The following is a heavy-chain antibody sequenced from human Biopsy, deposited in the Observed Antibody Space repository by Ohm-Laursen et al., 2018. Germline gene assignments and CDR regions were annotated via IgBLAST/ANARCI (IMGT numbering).Heavy chain of an antibody. D-gene: IGHD2/OR15-2a*01. Sequence: GTLSLTCTGSSGSISSDWWSWIRQTPGKGLEWIGYVYYSGTTTYNPSLRSRVTFSVDTSMNQIFLRLQSVTAADTAIYYCTRATNSTGWPYYYFYGMDIWGQGTTVTVSS. CDR3: TRATNSTGWPYYYFYGMDI. V-gene: IGHV4-59*01. CDR1: SGSISSDW. J-gene: IGHJ6*02. CDR2: VYYSGTT.